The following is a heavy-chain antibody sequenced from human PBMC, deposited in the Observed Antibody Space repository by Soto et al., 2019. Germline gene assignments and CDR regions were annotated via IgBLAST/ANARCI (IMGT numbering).Heavy chain of an antibody. CDR3: ARGLGRSWYERDY. CDR2: INLSGST. V-gene: IGHV4-34*01. Sequence: QVQLQQWGAGLLKPSETLSLTCAVYGGSFSGYYWSWIRQPPGKGLEWIGEINLSGSTNYNPSLKSRVTISLDTSKNQVALKLSSVTAADTAVYYCARGLGRSWYERDYWGQGTLVTVSS. CDR1: GGSFSGYY. D-gene: IGHD6-13*01. J-gene: IGHJ4*02.